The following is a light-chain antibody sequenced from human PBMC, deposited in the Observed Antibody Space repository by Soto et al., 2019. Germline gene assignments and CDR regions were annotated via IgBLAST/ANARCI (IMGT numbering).Light chain of an antibody. CDR2: GSS. CDR1: QSVSNNY. V-gene: IGKV3-20*01. Sequence: EVVLTQSPGTLSLSPGERATLSCRASQSVSNNYFAWYQQKPGQAPRLLILGSSDRATGIPDRFSGSGAGTAFTLTISRLESEDFAVYYCQQYGSSPPYTFGQGTKLEIK. CDR3: QQYGSSPPYT. J-gene: IGKJ2*01.